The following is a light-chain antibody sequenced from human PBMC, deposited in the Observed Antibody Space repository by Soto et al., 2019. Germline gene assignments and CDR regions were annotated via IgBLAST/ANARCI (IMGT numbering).Light chain of an antibody. V-gene: IGLV1-40*01. J-gene: IGLJ1*01. CDR2: GNT. CDR3: QSYDSSLSGYV. CDR1: SSNIGAGYD. Sequence: QSVLTQPPSVSEAPGQRVTISCSGSSSNIGAGYDVHWYQQLPGSAPKLLIYGNTNRPSGVPDRFSGSKSGPSASLAIAGLQAEDEADYYCQSYDSSLSGYVFGTGTQLTVL.